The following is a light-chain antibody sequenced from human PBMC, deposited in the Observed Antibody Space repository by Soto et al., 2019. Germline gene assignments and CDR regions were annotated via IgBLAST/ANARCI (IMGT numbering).Light chain of an antibody. Sequence: QSVLTQPASVSGSPGQSITISCTGTSSDVGGYNYVSWYQQHPGKVPKLMIYDVTNRPSGISNRFSASKSGNTASLTISGLQAEDEADYYCSSYTSSGTYVFGTGTKVTVL. V-gene: IGLV2-14*01. CDR1: SSDVGGYNY. CDR3: SSYTSSGTYV. CDR2: DVT. J-gene: IGLJ1*01.